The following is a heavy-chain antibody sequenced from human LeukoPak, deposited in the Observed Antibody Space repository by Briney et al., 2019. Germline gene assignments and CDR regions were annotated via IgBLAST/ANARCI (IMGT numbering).Heavy chain of an antibody. V-gene: IGHV3-33*08. CDR2: IWYDGSNK. CDR3: AREGVDTAMVLDY. CDR1: GFTFSSYG. J-gene: IGHJ4*02. Sequence: GGSLRLSCSASGFTFSSYGMHWVRQAPGKGLEWVAVIWYDGSNKYYADSVKGRFTISRDNSKNTLYLQMNSLRAEDTAVYYCAREGVDTAMVLDYWGQGTLVTVSS. D-gene: IGHD5-18*01.